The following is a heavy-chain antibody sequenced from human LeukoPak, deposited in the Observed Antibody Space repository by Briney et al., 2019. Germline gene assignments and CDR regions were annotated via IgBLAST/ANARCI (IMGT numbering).Heavy chain of an antibody. CDR2: IYYSGST. Sequence: PSQTLSLTCTVSGGSISSGGYYWSWIRQPPGKGLEWIGYIYYSGSTNYNPSLKSRVTISVDTSKNQFSLKLSSVTAADTAVYYCARWYYYGSGSYYFDYWGQGTLVTVSS. CDR1: GGSISSGGYY. D-gene: IGHD3-10*01. J-gene: IGHJ4*02. V-gene: IGHV4-61*08. CDR3: ARWYYYGSGSYYFDY.